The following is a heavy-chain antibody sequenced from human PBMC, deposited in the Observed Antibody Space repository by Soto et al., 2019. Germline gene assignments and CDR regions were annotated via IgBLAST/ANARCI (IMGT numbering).Heavy chain of an antibody. V-gene: IGHV2-5*02. Sequence: QITLKESGPTLVKPTQTLTLTCTLSGFSFSTSGMAVGWIRQPPGKAPGCLALIFWDGDKRYSPSLKTRLTLTDDTSECRVVLTMTNMDPVDSGTYYWAVRRNLVPTGGAFDIWGRGTEVTVSS. CDR3: AVRRNLVPTGGAFDI. J-gene: IGHJ3*02. CDR1: GFSFSTSGMA. CDR2: IFWDGDK. D-gene: IGHD2-15*01.